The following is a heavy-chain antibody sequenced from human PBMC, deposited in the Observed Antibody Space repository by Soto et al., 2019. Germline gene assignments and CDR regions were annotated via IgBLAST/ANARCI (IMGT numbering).Heavy chain of an antibody. J-gene: IGHJ6*02. CDR2: IYYSGST. V-gene: IGHV4-59*01. Sequence: SETLSLTCTVSGGSISSYYWSWIRQPPGKGLEWIGYIYYSGSTNYNPSLKSRVTISVDTSKNQFSLKLSSVTAADTAVYYCARGPRSTDYYYGMDVWGQGTTVTVSS. CDR3: ARGPRSTDYYYGMDV. D-gene: IGHD6-13*01. CDR1: GGSISSYY.